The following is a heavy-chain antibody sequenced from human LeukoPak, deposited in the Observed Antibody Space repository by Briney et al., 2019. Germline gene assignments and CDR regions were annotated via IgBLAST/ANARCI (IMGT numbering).Heavy chain of an antibody. Sequence: PGGSLRLSCAASGFTFSSYAMSWVRQAPGKGLEWVSSISGSGGNTYYADSVKGRFTISRDNSKNMLFLQMNSLRAEDTAIYYCAKDMTAVTKYCFDPWGQGTLVTVSS. J-gene: IGHJ5*02. D-gene: IGHD4-17*01. V-gene: IGHV3-23*01. CDR2: ISGSGGNT. CDR3: AKDMTAVTKYCFDP. CDR1: GFTFSSYA.